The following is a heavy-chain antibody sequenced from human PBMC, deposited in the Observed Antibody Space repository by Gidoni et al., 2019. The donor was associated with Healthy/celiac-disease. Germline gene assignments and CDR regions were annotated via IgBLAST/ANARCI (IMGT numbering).Heavy chain of an antibody. CDR1: GCTFSSYA. V-gene: IGHV3-23*01. CDR2: ISGSGCST. CDR3: AKDGDYYDSSGYQLDY. D-gene: IGHD3-22*01. J-gene: IGHJ4*02. Sequence: EVQLLESVGGLVQPGGSLRLSCAASGCTFSSYAMSWVRQAPGKGLEWVSAISGSGCSTYYADSVKGRFTISRDNSKNTLYLQMNSLRAVDTAVYYCAKDGDYYDSSGYQLDYWGQGTLVTVSS.